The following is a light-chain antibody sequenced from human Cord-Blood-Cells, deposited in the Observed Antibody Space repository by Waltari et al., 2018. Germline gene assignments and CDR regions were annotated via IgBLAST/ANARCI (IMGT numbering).Light chain of an antibody. V-gene: IGKV5-2*01. CDR2: EAT. Sequence: ETTLTQSPAFMSTPPGTKDKISCKASQDIDDDMNRYQQKPGEAANFIIQEATTLLPGNSPRFSGSGYGTDFTLTIKNIESEDAAYYFCLPHDNFPLETFGQWAKVEIK. J-gene: IGKJ1*01. CDR1: QDIDDD. CDR3: LPHDNFPLET.